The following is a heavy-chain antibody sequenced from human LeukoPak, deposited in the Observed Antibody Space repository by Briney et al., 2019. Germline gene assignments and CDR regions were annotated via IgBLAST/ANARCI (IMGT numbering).Heavy chain of an antibody. Sequence: SETLSLTCAVYGGSSSGYYWSWIRQPPGKGLEWIGEINHSGSTNYNPSLKSRVIISVDTSKNQFSLKLSSVTAADTAVYYCARVPVKFAQKNYYFDYWGQGTLVTVSS. V-gene: IGHV4-34*01. CDR3: ARVPVKFAQKNYYFDY. CDR1: GGSSSGYY. D-gene: IGHD1-7*01. CDR2: INHSGST. J-gene: IGHJ4*02.